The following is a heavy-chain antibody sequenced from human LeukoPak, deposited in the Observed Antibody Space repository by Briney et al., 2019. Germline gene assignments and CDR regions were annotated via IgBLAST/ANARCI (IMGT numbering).Heavy chain of an antibody. CDR3: VRGGYRGYDYEY. V-gene: IGHV3-21*01. D-gene: IGHD5-12*01. J-gene: IGHJ4*02. CDR1: GFTFSTYS. CDR2: ISPNSDYK. Sequence: GESLRLSYAASGFTFSTYSMNWLRLAPGKGLEWVSSISPNSDYKHYADSLKGRFTISRDSAKNSLYLQMNSLRAEDTAVYYCVRGGYRGYDYEYWGQGTLVTVSS.